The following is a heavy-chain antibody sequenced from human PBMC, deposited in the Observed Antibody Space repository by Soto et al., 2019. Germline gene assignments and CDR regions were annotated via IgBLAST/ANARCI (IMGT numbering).Heavy chain of an antibody. J-gene: IGHJ4*02. Sequence: GGSLRLSCVASGFIFSSYAMSWVRQAPGKGLEWVSAISGSGGNTYYADSVKGRFTISRDNSKNTLYLQMNSLRAEDTAIYYCARGLTTVVFYYFDYWGQGTLVTVSS. CDR1: GFIFSSYA. D-gene: IGHD4-17*01. CDR2: ISGSGGNT. V-gene: IGHV3-23*01. CDR3: ARGLTTVVFYYFDY.